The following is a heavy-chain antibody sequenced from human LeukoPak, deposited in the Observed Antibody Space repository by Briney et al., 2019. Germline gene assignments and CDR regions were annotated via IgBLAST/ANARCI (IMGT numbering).Heavy chain of an antibody. V-gene: IGHV3-11*01. CDR2: ISSSGSTI. D-gene: IGHD5-12*01. CDR3: ASNIVATIGFDY. CDR1: GFTFSDYY. J-gene: IGHJ4*02. Sequence: GGSLRLSCAASGFTFSDYYMSWIRQAPGKGLEWVSYISSSGSTIYYADSVKGRFTISRDNARNSLYLQMNSLRAEDTAVYYCASNIVATIGFDYWGQGTLVTVSS.